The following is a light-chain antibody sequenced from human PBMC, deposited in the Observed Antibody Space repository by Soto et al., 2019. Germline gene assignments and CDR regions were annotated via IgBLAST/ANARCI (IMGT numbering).Light chain of an antibody. J-gene: IGLJ2*01. V-gene: IGLV2-14*01. CDR2: EVA. CDR3: SSYTISSTVV. CDR1: SGDVGGYKY. Sequence: QSALTQPASVYGSPGQSITISCTGTSGDVGGYKYVSWYQQHPGKAPKLMIYEVANRPSGVSDRFSGSKSGNTASLTISGLQAEDEANYYCSSYTISSTVVFGGGTKLTVL.